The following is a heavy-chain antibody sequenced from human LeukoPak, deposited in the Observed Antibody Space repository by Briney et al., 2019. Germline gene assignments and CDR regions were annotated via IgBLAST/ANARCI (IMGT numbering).Heavy chain of an antibody. CDR2: TYYRSKWYT. V-gene: IGHV6-1*01. CDR1: GGSVSSNSAA. Sequence: SQTLSLTCAISGGSVSSNSAAWNWIRQSPSRGLEWLGRTYYRSKWYTDYAVSVKSRITVNADTSKNQFSLRLNSVTPEDTAVYYCARDAPGGTTIFDYWGQGTLVTVSS. CDR3: ARDAPGGTTIFDY. J-gene: IGHJ4*02. D-gene: IGHD1-14*01.